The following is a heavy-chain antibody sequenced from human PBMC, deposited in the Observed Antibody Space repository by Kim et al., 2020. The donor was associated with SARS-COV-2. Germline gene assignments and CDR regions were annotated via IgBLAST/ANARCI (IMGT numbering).Heavy chain of an antibody. CDR3: ARPLYSSSPLYGMDV. V-gene: IGHV4-39*01. D-gene: IGHD6-13*01. Sequence: PSLKSRVTISVDTSKNQFSLKLSSVTAADTAVYYCARPLYSSSPLYGMDVWGQGTTVTVSS. J-gene: IGHJ6*02.